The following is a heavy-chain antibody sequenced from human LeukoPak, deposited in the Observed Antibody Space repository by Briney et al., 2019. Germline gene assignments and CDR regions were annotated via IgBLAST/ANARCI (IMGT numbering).Heavy chain of an antibody. CDR3: AKDSSPSGDRLNYYFDY. J-gene: IGHJ4*02. D-gene: IGHD2-21*02. CDR2: ISYDGSNK. CDR1: GFTFSSYG. V-gene: IGHV3-30*18. Sequence: GGSLRLSCAASGFTFSSYGMHWVRQAPGKGLEWVAVISYDGSNKYYADSVKGRFTISRDNSKNTLYLQMNSLRAEDTAVYYCAKDSSPSGDRLNYYFDYWGQGTLVTVSS.